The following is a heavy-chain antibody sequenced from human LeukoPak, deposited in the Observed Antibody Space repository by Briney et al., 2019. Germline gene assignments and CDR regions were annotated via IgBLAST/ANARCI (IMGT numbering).Heavy chain of an antibody. CDR1: GGSMSSSNYY. CDR3: ARRGLGTTPYFDY. D-gene: IGHD4-17*01. V-gene: IGHV4-39*01. CDR2: IHYSGST. J-gene: IGHJ4*02. Sequence: SETLSLTCTVSGGSMSSSNYYWGWIRQPPGRGLEWIGSIHYSGSTYYNPSLKSRVTISVDTSKKQFSLKLSSVTAADTAVYYCARRGLGTTPYFDYWGQGTLVTVSS.